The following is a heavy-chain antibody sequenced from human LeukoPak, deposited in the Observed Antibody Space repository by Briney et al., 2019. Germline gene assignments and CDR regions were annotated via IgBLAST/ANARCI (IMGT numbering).Heavy chain of an antibody. J-gene: IGHJ4*02. CDR1: GGTVSSYA. CDR2: IIPVFGTA. D-gene: IGHD3-3*01. Sequence: SSVKVSCKASGGTVSSYAISWVRQAPGQGLEWMGGIIPVFGTANYAQKFQGRVTITEDESTSTAYLELRSLRSEDAAVYYCARDPHVLRFLEWLAPFDYWGQGTLVTVSS. V-gene: IGHV1-69*13. CDR3: ARDPHVLRFLEWLAPFDY.